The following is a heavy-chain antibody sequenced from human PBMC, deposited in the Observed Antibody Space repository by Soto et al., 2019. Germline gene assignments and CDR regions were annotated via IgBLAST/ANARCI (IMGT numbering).Heavy chain of an antibody. CDR1: GFSLPTARVG. D-gene: IGHD1-26*01. V-gene: IGHV2-5*01. J-gene: IGHJ4*02. CDR2: IYWYDTK. Sequence: QITLKESGPTLVKPTQTHTLTCTFSGFSLPTARVGVAWICQAPGKALEWLAVIYWYDTKTYRPSLRSRLSLTKNTSKNQVALTMTDLDAVDAATYYGARAYGGRSRYWGQGTLVTVSS. CDR3: ARAYGGRSRY.